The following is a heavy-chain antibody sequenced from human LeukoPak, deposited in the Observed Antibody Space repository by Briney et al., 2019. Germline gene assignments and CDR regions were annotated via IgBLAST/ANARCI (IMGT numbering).Heavy chain of an antibody. Sequence: GGSLRLSCAASGFIFSSYSMNWVRQAPGKGLEWVSYISSSSGTIYYADSVKGRFTISRDNAKNSLYLQMNSLGAEDTAVYYCARGYDFWSDNFGYYYYMDVWGKGTTVTVSS. V-gene: IGHV3-48*01. J-gene: IGHJ6*03. D-gene: IGHD3-3*01. CDR3: ARGYDFWSDNFGYYYYMDV. CDR1: GFIFSSYS. CDR2: ISSSSGTI.